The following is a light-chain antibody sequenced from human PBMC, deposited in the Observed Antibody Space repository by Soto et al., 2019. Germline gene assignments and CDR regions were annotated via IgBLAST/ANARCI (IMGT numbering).Light chain of an antibody. V-gene: IGKV1-27*01. CDR3: QKYNTVPRT. Sequence: DIQMTQSPSSLSASVGDRVTITCRASQGISRFLAWYQQKPGKVPKLLIYAASILQSGVPPRFSGSGFGTDFTLTISSLQPEDVATYYCQKYNTVPRTFGQGTKVVI. J-gene: IGKJ1*01. CDR1: QGISRF. CDR2: AAS.